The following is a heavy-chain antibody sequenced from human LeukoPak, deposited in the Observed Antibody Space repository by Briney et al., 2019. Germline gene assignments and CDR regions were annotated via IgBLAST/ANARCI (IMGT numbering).Heavy chain of an antibody. Sequence: SETLSLTCTVSGGSISSYYWSWIRQPPGKGLEWIGYIYYSGSTNYNPSLKSRVTISVDTSKNQFSLILSSVTAADTAVYYCARDEGYGDAFDVWGQGTMVTVSS. D-gene: IGHD5-18*01. J-gene: IGHJ3*01. CDR3: ARDEGYGDAFDV. CDR2: IYYSGST. V-gene: IGHV4-59*01. CDR1: GGSISSYY.